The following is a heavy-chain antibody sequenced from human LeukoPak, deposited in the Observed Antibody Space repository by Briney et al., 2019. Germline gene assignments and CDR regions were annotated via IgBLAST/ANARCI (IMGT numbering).Heavy chain of an antibody. D-gene: IGHD6-6*01. CDR1: GGTFSGYA. CDR2: IIPIFGTA. J-gene: IGHJ3*02. CDR3: ARDFRGYSSSIDAFDI. V-gene: IGHV1-69*05. Sequence: ASVKVSCKASGGTFSGYAISWVRQAPGQGLEWMGGIIPIFGTANYAQKFQGRVTVTTDESTSTAYMELSSLRSEDTAVYYCARDFRGYSSSIDAFDIWGQGTMVTVSS.